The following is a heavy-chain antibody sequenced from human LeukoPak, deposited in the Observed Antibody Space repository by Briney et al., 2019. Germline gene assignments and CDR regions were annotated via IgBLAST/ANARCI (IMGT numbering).Heavy chain of an antibody. V-gene: IGHV3-33*01. J-gene: IGHJ6*02. D-gene: IGHD1-26*01. CDR1: GFTFSSYG. CDR3: ARDNHVGATYFHYYYGMDV. Sequence: PGGSLRLSCAASGFTFSSYGMHWVRQAPGKGLEWVAVIWYDGSNKYYADSVKGRFTISRDNSKNTLYLQMNSLRAEDTAVYYCARDNHVGATYFHYYYGMDVWGQGTTVTVSS. CDR2: IWYDGSNK.